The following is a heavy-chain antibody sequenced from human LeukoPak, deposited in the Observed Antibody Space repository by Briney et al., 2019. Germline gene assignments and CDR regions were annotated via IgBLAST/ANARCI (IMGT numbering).Heavy chain of an antibody. J-gene: IGHJ3*02. V-gene: IGHV3-33*01. CDR1: GFTFSRYG. CDR3: ARTNLFVDTVVNDAFDI. CDR2: IWYDGSDK. D-gene: IGHD5-18*01. Sequence: GGSLRLSCAASGFTFSRYGMHWVRQAPGKGLEWVAVIWYDGSDKYYADSVKGRFSISRDNSKNTLYPQMNSLRGQDTAVYYCARTNLFVDTVVNDAFDIWGQGTMVTVSS.